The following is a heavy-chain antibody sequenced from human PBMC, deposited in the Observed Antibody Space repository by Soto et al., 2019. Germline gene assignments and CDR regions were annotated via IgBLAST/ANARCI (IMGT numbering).Heavy chain of an antibody. CDR1: GYTFTNYA. CDR2: INAGNGNT. D-gene: IGHD7-27*01. CDR3: ARLASYPGVGYFDY. J-gene: IGHJ4*02. V-gene: IGHV1-3*01. Sequence: ASVKVSCKASGYTFTNYAMNWVRQAPGQRLEWMGWINAGNGNTKYSQKFQGRVTITRDTSASTAYMELSSLRSEDTAVYYCARLASYPGVGYFDYWGQGTLVTVSS.